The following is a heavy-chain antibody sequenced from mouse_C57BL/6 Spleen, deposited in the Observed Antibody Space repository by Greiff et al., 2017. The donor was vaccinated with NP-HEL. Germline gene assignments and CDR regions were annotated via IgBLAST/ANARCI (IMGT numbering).Heavy chain of an antibody. Sequence: DVKLVESGGGLVQPGGSLKLSCAASGFTFSDYYMYWVRQTPEKRLEWVAYISNGGGSTYYPDTVKGRFTISRDNAKNTLYLQMSRLKSEDTAMYYCARQDSSGYVRAMDYWGQGTSVTVSS. CDR1: GFTFSDYY. D-gene: IGHD3-2*02. V-gene: IGHV5-12*01. CDR3: ARQDSSGYVRAMDY. J-gene: IGHJ4*01. CDR2: ISNGGGST.